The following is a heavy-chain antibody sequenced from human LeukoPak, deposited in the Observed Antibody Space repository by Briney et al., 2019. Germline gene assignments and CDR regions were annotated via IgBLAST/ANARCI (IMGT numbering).Heavy chain of an antibody. CDR3: ARVLLYCGGDCYNYYFDY. CDR2: NIPIFSTA. D-gene: IGHD2-21*02. CDR1: GGTFSSYA. Sequence: GASVKVSCKASGGTFSSYAISWVRQAPGQGLGWMGGNIPIFSTANYAQKSQGRVTITADESTSTAYMARSSLRSEHTAVYYCARVLLYCGGDCYNYYFDYWGQGALGTVSS. V-gene: IGHV1-69*13. J-gene: IGHJ4*02.